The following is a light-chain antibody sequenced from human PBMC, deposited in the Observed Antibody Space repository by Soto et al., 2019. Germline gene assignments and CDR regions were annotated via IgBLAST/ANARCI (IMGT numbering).Light chain of an antibody. J-gene: IGKJ4*01. Sequence: DIQMTQSPSTLSASVGDRVTITCRASQSISSWLAWYQQKPGKAPKLLIHDASNLESGVPSRFSDSGSGTEFTLTISGLQPDDFATYYCQQYNSYLLTFGGGTKVEIK. CDR1: QSISSW. V-gene: IGKV1-5*01. CDR2: DAS. CDR3: QQYNSYLLT.